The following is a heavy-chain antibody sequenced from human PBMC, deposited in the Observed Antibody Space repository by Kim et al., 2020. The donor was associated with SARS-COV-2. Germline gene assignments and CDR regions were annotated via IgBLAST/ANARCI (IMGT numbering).Heavy chain of an antibody. CDR2: MNPNSGNT. J-gene: IGHJ6*02. D-gene: IGHD6-19*01. CDR1: GYTFTSYD. Sequence: ASVKVSFKASGYTFTSYDINWVRQATGQGLEWMGWMNPNSGNTGYAQKFQGRVTMTRNTSISTAYMELSSLRSEDTAVYYCARAAFSGWYKLNYYYYYGMDVWGQGTTVTVSS. CDR3: ARAAFSGWYKLNYYYYYGMDV. V-gene: IGHV1-8*01.